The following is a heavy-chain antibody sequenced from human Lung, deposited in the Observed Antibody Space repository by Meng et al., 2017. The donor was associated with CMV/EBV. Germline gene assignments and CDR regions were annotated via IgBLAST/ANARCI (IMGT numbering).Heavy chain of an antibody. D-gene: IGHD3-3*01. J-gene: IGHJ4*02. V-gene: IGHV2-5*01. Sequence: SGPXLVXPTQTLTLTCTFSGFSLSTSGVGVGWIRQPPGKALEWLALIYWNDDKRYSPSLKSRLTITKDTSKHQVVLTMTNMDPVDTATYYCAHTLGGFTIFGVVIAFDYXGQGXLVTVSS. CDR2: IYWNDDK. CDR1: GFSLSTSGVG. CDR3: AHTLGGFTIFGVVIAFDY.